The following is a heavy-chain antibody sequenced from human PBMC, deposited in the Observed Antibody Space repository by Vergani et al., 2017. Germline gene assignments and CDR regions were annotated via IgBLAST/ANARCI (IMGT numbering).Heavy chain of an antibody. CDR3: ARDRSPCSGGSCYPHYYYYYGMDV. Sequence: QVQLVQSGAEVKKPGSSVKVSCKASGGTFSSYAISWVRQAPGQGLEWMGRIIPIFGTANYAQKFQGRVTITADECTGTAYMELSSLRSEDTAVYYCARDRSPCSGGSCYPHYYYYYGMDVWGQGTTVTVS. CDR2: IIPIFGTA. D-gene: IGHD2-15*01. CDR1: GGTFSSYA. V-gene: IGHV1-69*13. J-gene: IGHJ6*02.